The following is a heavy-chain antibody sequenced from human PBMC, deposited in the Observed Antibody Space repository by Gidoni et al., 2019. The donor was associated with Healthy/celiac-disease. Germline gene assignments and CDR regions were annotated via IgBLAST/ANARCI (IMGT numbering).Heavy chain of an antibody. D-gene: IGHD6-19*01. CDR1: GGSVSSGSYS. V-gene: IGHV4-61*01. Sequence: QVQLQESGPGLVKPSETLSLTCTVSGGSVSSGSYSWSWIRQPPGKGLEWIGYNYYRGSTNYNPSLKSRVTISVDTSKNQFSLKLSSVTAADTAVYYCARDPVGAYSGYSSGGGLDYWGQGTLVTVSS. CDR2: NYYRGST. J-gene: IGHJ4*02. CDR3: ARDPVGAYSGYSSGGGLDY.